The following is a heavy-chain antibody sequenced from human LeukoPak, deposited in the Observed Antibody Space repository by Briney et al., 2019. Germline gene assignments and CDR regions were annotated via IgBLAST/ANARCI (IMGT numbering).Heavy chain of an antibody. CDR2: IKQDGSET. D-gene: IGHD2-8*01. CDR3: ARDGGDIVRH. CDR1: GFTFSSHW. J-gene: IGHJ4*02. Sequence: GGSLRLSCAVSGFTFSSHWMSWVRQAPGKGLEWVANIKQDGSETYYVDSMKGRFTIPRDNAKNSLFLHMNSLRAEDTAVYYCARDGGDIVRHWGQGTLVTVSS. V-gene: IGHV3-7*01.